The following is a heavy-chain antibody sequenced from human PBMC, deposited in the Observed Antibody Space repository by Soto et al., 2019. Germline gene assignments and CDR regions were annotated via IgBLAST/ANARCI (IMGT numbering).Heavy chain of an antibody. CDR1: GGSISSDTYY. V-gene: IGHV4-31*03. CDR2: IYYGGCT. D-gene: IGHD3-3*01. Sequence: QVQLQESGPGLVKPSQTLSLTCTVSGGSISSDTYYWSWIRQHPGKGLECTGHIYYGGCTHYSPSLSSRITISVDTSKNQFSLKLSSVPAADTAVYYCARATISGVVVNFDYWGQGTLVTVSS. J-gene: IGHJ4*02. CDR3: ARATISGVVVNFDY.